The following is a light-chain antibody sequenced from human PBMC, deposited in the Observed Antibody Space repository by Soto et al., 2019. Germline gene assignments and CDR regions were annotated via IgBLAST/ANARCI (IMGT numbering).Light chain of an antibody. CDR3: QHYGSAPFT. J-gene: IGKJ2*01. CDR1: QSVSSNY. CDR2: GAS. V-gene: IGKV3-20*01. Sequence: IVLTQSPGSLSLSPGERATLSCRASQSVSSNYLAWYQHKPGQAPRLLIYGASSRASDIPDRFSGSGSGTDFTLIISRLEPEDFAVYYCQHYGSAPFTFGQGTKLEIK.